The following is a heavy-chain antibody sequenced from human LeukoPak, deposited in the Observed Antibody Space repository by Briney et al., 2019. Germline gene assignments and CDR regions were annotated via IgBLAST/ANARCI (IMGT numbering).Heavy chain of an antibody. CDR3: ARGHIVVYYYYGMDV. D-gene: IGHD2-21*01. V-gene: IGHV4-30-4*01. CDR2: IYYSGST. CDR1: GGSISSGDYY. Sequence: PSETLSLTCTVSGGSISSGDYYWSWIRQPPGKGLEWIGYIYYSGSTYYNPSLKSRVTMSVDTSKNQFSLKLSSVTAADTAVYYCARGHIVVYYYYGMDVWGQGTTVTVSS. J-gene: IGHJ6*02.